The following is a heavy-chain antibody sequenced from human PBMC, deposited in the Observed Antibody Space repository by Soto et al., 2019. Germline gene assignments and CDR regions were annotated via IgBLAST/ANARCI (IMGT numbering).Heavy chain of an antibody. J-gene: IGHJ4*02. Sequence: EVQPVESGGGLVQPGGSLRLSCAASGSYWINWVRQAPGKGLEWVANINQDGSTIHYVDAVKGRFSISRDNAKNSVYPQMNSLRVEDTAVYYCGRGGGYLSDNWGQGTLVTVSS. CDR1: GSYW. CDR2: INQDGSTI. D-gene: IGHD2-21*01. CDR3: GRGGGYLSDN. V-gene: IGHV3-7*01.